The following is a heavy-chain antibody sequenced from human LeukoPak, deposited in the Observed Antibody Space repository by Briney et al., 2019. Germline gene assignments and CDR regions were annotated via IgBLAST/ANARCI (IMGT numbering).Heavy chain of an antibody. Sequence: GGSLRLSCAASGFTVYNNGLSWFRQAPGKGLEWVSDISGGGNTYYAESVKGRFTISRDNSKNTLYLQMNSLRAEDTAVYYCAKMPRSDCGGDCYLYWGQGTLVTVSS. CDR3: AKMPRSDCGGDCYLY. V-gene: IGHV3-23*01. D-gene: IGHD2-21*02. CDR1: GFTVYNNG. CDR2: ISGGGNT. J-gene: IGHJ4*02.